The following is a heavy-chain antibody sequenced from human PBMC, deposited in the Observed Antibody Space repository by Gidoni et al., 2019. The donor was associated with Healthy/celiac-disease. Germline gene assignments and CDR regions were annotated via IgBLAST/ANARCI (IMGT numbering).Heavy chain of an antibody. CDR3: ARDYAYTGYGTGTPGY. Sequence: EVQLVESGGGLVKPGGSLRLSCAASGFTFSSYSMNWVRQAPGKGLEWVSSISSSSSYIYYADSVKGRFTISRDNAKNSLYLQMNSLRAEDTAVYYCARDYAYTGYGTGTPGYWGQGTLVTVSS. J-gene: IGHJ4*02. CDR1: GFTFSSYS. V-gene: IGHV3-21*01. CDR2: ISSSSSYI. D-gene: IGHD3-16*01.